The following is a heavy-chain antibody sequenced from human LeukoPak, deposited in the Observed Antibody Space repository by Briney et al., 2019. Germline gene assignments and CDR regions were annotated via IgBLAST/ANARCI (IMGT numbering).Heavy chain of an antibody. D-gene: IGHD3-10*01. CDR1: GYTFTGYY. CDR2: INPNSGGT. CDR3: ARSRMARGVMSWFDP. J-gene: IGHJ5*02. Sequence: GASVKVSCKASGYTFTGYYMHWVRQAPGQGLEWMGWINPNSGGTNYAQKFQGRVTMTRDTSISTAYMELSRLRSDDTAVYYCARSRMARGVMSWFDPWGQGTLVTVSS. V-gene: IGHV1-2*02.